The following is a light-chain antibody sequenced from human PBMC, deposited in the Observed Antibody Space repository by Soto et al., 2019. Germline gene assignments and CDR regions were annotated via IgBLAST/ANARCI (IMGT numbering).Light chain of an antibody. Sequence: QSALTQPASVSGSPGQSITISCTGTSSDVGGYNYVSWYQQHPGKAPKLMIYEVSNRPSGVSNRFSGSKSGNTASLTISGLQAEDEAEYYCSSYTSSSTLDEVFGGGTKLTVL. CDR3: SSYTSSSTLDEV. V-gene: IGLV2-14*01. J-gene: IGLJ2*01. CDR1: SSDVGGYNY. CDR2: EVS.